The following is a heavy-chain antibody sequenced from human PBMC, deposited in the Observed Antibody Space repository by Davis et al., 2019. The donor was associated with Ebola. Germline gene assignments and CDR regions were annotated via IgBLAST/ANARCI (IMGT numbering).Heavy chain of an antibody. CDR1: GFTFSSYT. CDR2: ISGSGGST. V-gene: IGHV3-23*01. D-gene: IGHD5-18*01. CDR3: AKGVTLFDYGMDV. J-gene: IGHJ6*02. Sequence: PGGSLRLSCAASGFTFSSYTMTWVRQAPGKGLEWVSGISGSGGSTYYADSVKGRFTISRDNSKNMLYLQMKSLRVEDTAEYYCAKGVTLFDYGMDVWGQGTAVTVSS.